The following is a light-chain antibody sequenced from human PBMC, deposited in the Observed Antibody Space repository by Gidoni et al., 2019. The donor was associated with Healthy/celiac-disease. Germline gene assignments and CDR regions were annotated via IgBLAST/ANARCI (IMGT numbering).Light chain of an antibody. CDR1: QSVSSY. CDR2: DAS. J-gene: IGKJ4*01. Sequence: IVLTQSPATLSLSPGERATLSCRASQSVSSYLAWYQQKPGQAPRLLIYDASNRATGIPARFSGSGSGTDFTLTISSLEPEDFAVYYCQQRSNSLTFXGXTKVEIK. CDR3: QQRSNSLT. V-gene: IGKV3-11*01.